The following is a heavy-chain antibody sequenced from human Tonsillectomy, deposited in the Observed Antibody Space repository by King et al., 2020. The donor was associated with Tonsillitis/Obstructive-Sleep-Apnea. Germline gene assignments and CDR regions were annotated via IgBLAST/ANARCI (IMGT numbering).Heavy chain of an antibody. D-gene: IGHD2-2*01. Sequence: QLVQSGAEVKKPGASVKVSCKASGYTFTNYYMHCVRQAPGQGLEWMGIINPSGGSTTYAQRFQGRVTMTRETATSTVYVELSSLRSEDTAVYYCARRYCRSTSCSAFDIWGQGTMVTVSS. J-gene: IGHJ3*02. CDR2: INPSGGST. V-gene: IGHV1-46*01. CDR1: GYTFTNYY. CDR3: ARRYCRSTSCSAFDI.